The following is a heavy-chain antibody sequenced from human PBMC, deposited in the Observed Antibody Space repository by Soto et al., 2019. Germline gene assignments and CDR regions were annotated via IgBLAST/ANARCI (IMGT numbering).Heavy chain of an antibody. CDR3: ARGKAAYYDFWSGYYSPWFDP. V-gene: IGHV1-46*01. Sequence: ASVKVSCKASGYTFTSYYMHWVRQAPGQGLEWMGIINPSGGSTSYAQKFQGRVTMTRDTSTSTVYMELSSLRSEDTAVCYCARGKAAYYDFWSGYYSPWFDPWGQGTLVTVSS. CDR2: INPSGGST. D-gene: IGHD3-3*01. CDR1: GYTFTSYY. J-gene: IGHJ5*02.